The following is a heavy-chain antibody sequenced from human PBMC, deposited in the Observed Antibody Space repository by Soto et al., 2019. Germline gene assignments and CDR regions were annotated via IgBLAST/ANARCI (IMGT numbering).Heavy chain of an antibody. CDR2: VHGSGST. J-gene: IGHJ5*02. Sequence: PSETLSLTCTVSGGSIISSLHYWAWIRQPPGKGLEWIGSVHGSGSTYDNPSLKSRVTISVDTSKNQFSLILTSVTAADSAVYYCARHIRGAVTMNWFDPWGQGTLVTVSS. V-gene: IGHV4-39*01. D-gene: IGHD4-17*01. CDR1: GGSIISSLHY. CDR3: ARHIRGAVTMNWFDP.